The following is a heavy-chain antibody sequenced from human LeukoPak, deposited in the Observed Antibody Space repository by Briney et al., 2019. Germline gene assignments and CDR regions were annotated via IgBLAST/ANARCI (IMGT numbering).Heavy chain of an antibody. J-gene: IGHJ4*02. V-gene: IGHV4-59*08. CDR3: ARGGLGGITAYSNYLFDY. CDR1: GGXISNYY. Sequence: PSETLSLTCTVSGGXISNYYWSWIRQPPGEGLEWIGYIYYSGSTNYNPSLKSRVTISIDTSKNQFSLNLTSVTAADTAVYYCARGGLGGITAYSNYLFDYWGQGTLVTVSS. D-gene: IGHD4-11*01. CDR2: IYYSGST.